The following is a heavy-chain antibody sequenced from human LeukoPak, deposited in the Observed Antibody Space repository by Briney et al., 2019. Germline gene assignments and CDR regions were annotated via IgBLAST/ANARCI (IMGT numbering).Heavy chain of an antibody. D-gene: IGHD1-26*01. J-gene: IGHJ3*02. Sequence: PGGSLRLSCAASGFTFSSYELTWVRQAPGKGLEWVAAISGSGGTTYYADSVKGRFTISRDHSKNTLYLQMNSLRAEDTAVYYCARGGSYLSAFDIWGQGTMVTVSS. CDR1: GFTFSSYE. CDR3: ARGGSYLSAFDI. V-gene: IGHV3-23*01. CDR2: ISGSGGTT.